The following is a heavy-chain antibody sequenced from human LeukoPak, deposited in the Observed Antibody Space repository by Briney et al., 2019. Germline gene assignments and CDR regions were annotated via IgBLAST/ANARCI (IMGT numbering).Heavy chain of an antibody. CDR1: VYTFTSYG. CDR3: ARGPSYGSGSYNIYGIDY. J-gene: IGHJ4*02. V-gene: IGHV1-18*01. Sequence: ASVKVSCKASVYTFTSYGISWVRQAPGQGLEWMGWISAYNGNTNYAQKLQGRVTMTTDTSTSTAYMELSSLTSEDTAVYYCARGPSYGSGSYNIYGIDYWGQGTLVTVSS. CDR2: ISAYNGNT. D-gene: IGHD3-10*01.